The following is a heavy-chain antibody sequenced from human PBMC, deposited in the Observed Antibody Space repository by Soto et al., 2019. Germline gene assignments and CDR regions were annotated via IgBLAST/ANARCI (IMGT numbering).Heavy chain of an antibody. V-gene: IGHV4-39*01. CDR1: GGSISSISYY. D-gene: IGHD3-3*01. CDR3: ARERLRFLEWLSHYYYYGMDV. CDR2: IYYSGST. J-gene: IGHJ6*02. Sequence: PSETLSLTCTVSGGSISSISYYWGRIRQPPGKGLEWIGSIYYSGSTYYNPSLKSRVTISVDTSKNQFSLKLSSVTAADTAVYYCARERLRFLEWLSHYYYYGMDVWGQGTTVTVSS.